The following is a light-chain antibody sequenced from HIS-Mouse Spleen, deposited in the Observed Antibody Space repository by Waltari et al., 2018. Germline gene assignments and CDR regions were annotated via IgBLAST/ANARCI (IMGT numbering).Light chain of an antibody. CDR3: SPYTSSSFHVV. Sequence: QSALTQPASVSGSPGQSLTISCTGTSSDVGGSNYVSWYQPNPGKAPKPLIYDVSDRPSGVSNRLSGSKSGNTASLTISGLQAADEADYYCSPYTSSSFHVVFGGGTKLTVL. V-gene: IGLV2-14*03. CDR1: SSDVGGSNY. CDR2: DVS. J-gene: IGLJ2*01.